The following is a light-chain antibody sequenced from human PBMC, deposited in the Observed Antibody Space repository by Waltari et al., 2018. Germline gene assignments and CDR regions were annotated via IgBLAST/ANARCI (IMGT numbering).Light chain of an antibody. CDR2: AVT. CDR1: SSDVGAYNH. Sequence: QSALTRPPSASGSPGQSVTISCTGTSSDVGAYNHAPWYQQFPGKAPKLIISAVTKRPSGVPDRFSGSKSGNTASLTVSGLQPEDEADYYCSSHAGTNHHFLFGPGTKVIVL. CDR3: SSHAGTNHHFL. V-gene: IGLV2-8*01. J-gene: IGLJ1*01.